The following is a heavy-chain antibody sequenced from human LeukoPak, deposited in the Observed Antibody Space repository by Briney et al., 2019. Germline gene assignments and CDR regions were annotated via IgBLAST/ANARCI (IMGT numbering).Heavy chain of an antibody. Sequence: SETLSLTCTVSGYSISSGYFWGWIRQSPVKGLEWIGSIYPSGSTYYNPSLKSRVTISVDTSKNQFSLKLSSVTAADTAVYYCARDLYYYGSGSSNWFDPWGQGTLVTVSS. CDR3: ARDLYYYGSGSSNWFDP. J-gene: IGHJ5*02. D-gene: IGHD3-10*01. V-gene: IGHV4-38-2*02. CDR1: GYSISSGYF. CDR2: IYPSGST.